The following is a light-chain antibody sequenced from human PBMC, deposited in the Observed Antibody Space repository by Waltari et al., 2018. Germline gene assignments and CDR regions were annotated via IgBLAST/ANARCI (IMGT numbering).Light chain of an antibody. V-gene: IGKV2-28*01. CDR3: MQALQTPWT. CDR1: QSLLYSDEYNY. J-gene: IGKJ1*01. Sequence: DIVMTQSPLSLSVTPGEPASISCRSGQSLLYSDEYNYLDWYQQKPGQSPPLLIYLGSNRASGVPERFSGSGSGTDFTLEITRVEAEDVAVYYCMQALQTPWTFGQGTRLEIK. CDR2: LGS.